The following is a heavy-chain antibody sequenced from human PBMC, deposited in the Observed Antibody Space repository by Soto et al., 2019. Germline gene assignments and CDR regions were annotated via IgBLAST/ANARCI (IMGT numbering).Heavy chain of an antibody. CDR1: GFTVSSNY. V-gene: IGHV3-53*01. J-gene: IGHJ2*01. CDR3: ARVSTYGGNWYFDL. CDR2: IYSGGST. Sequence: LRLSCAASGFTVSSNYMSWVRQAPGKGLEWVSVIYSGGSTYYADSVKGRFTISRDNSKNTLYLQMNSLRAEDTAVYYCARVSTYGGNWYFDLWGRGTLVTVSS. D-gene: IGHD4-17*01.